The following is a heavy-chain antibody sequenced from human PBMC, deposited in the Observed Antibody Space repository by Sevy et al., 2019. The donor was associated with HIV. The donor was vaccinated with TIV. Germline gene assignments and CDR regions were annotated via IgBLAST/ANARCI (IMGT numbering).Heavy chain of an antibody. CDR3: AGENAWGRGYS. V-gene: IGHV4-59*08. CDR2: IYYNGHV. D-gene: IGHD1-26*01. Sequence: SKTLSLTCTVSGGSITSLYWNWIRQPPGKGLEWIANIYYNGHVNYNPSLKSRVTLSLDTSKNQFSLRLSSVTAADTAMYYCAGENAWGRGYSWGQGTLVTVSS. CDR1: GGSITSLY. J-gene: IGHJ4*02.